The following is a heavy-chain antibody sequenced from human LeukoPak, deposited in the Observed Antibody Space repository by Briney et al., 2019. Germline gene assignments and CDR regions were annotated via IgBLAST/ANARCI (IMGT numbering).Heavy chain of an antibody. D-gene: IGHD3-10*01. V-gene: IGHV3-21*01. CDR1: GFTFSNYN. Sequence: GGSLRLSCAASGFTFSNYNMNWVRQAPGKGLEWVSCISTGSTYIYYADSVKGRFTISRDNAKNSLYLQMNSLRADDTAVYYCAREEEWYASGTYYKGFDSWGQGTLVTVSS. J-gene: IGHJ4*02. CDR2: ISTGSTYI. CDR3: AREEEWYASGTYYKGFDS.